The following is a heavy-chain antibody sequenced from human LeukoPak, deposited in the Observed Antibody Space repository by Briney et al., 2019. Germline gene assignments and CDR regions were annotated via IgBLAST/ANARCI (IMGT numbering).Heavy chain of an antibody. Sequence: GGSLRLSCAASGFTFSSYSMNWVRQAPGKGLEWVSSISSSSSYIYYADSVKGRFTISRDNAKNSLYLQMNSLRAEDTAVYYCAVRSIAVAGTAFDYWGQGTLVTVSS. D-gene: IGHD6-19*01. CDR2: ISSSSSYI. V-gene: IGHV3-21*04. J-gene: IGHJ4*02. CDR1: GFTFSSYS. CDR3: AVRSIAVAGTAFDY.